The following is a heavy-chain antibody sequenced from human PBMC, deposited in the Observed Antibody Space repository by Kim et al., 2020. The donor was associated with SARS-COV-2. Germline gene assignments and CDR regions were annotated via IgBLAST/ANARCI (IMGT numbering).Heavy chain of an antibody. V-gene: IGHV3-23*01. CDR3: AKWLGSSSWLLHYFDY. CDR1: GFTFSSYA. J-gene: IGHJ4*02. D-gene: IGHD6-13*01. Sequence: GGSLRLSCAASGFTFSSYAMSWVRQAPGKGLEWVSAISGSGGSTYYADSVKGRFTISRDNSKNTLYLQMNSLRAEDTAVYYCAKWLGSSSWLLHYFDYWGQGTLVTVSS. CDR2: ISGSGGST.